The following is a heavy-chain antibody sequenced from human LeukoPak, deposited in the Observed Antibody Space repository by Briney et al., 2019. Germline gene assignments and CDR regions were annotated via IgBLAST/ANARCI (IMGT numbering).Heavy chain of an antibody. V-gene: IGHV3-7*03. CDR1: GFTFSSYW. J-gene: IGHJ3*02. CDR2: IKQDGSEK. CDR3: ARDRWFGELFHDAFDI. D-gene: IGHD3-10*01. Sequence: GGSLRLSCAASGFTFSSYWMSWVRQAPGKGLEWVANIKQDGSEKYYVDSVKGRFTISRDNAKNSLYLQMNSLRAEDTAVYYCARDRWFGELFHDAFDIWGQGTMVTVSS.